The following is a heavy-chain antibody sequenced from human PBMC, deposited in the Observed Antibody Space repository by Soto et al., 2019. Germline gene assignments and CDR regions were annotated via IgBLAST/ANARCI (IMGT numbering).Heavy chain of an antibody. Sequence: GGALRLSCAASGFTFSDFGMSWVRQAPGKGLEWVSVISGSGDATYYAASVKGRFTLSRDNSKNTLYLQMNSLTVADTAVYYCAKKVTIYAVDPADYWGQGTQVTVS. D-gene: IGHD3-3*01. J-gene: IGHJ4*02. V-gene: IGHV3-23*01. CDR1: GFTFSDFG. CDR2: ISGSGDAT. CDR3: AKKVTIYAVDPADY.